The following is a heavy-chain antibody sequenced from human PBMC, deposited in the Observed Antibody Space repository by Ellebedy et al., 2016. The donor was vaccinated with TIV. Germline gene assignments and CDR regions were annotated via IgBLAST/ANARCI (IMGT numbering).Heavy chain of an antibody. CDR3: ARVTYGSGTFDF. Sequence: PGGSLRLSCAASGFTFSNHFMSWVRQAPGKGLEWVSTISGTVGNTYYPDSVKGRFTISRDNSENTLSLQMHSLSAEDTALYYCARVTYGSGTFDFWGQGILVTVSS. J-gene: IGHJ4*02. CDR2: ISGTVGNT. V-gene: IGHV3-23*01. D-gene: IGHD3-10*01. CDR1: GFTFSNHF.